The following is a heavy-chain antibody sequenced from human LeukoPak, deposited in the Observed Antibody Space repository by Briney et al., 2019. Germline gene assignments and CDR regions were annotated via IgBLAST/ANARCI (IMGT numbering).Heavy chain of an antibody. CDR1: GGSFSGYY. CDR2: INHSGST. D-gene: IGHD6-13*01. CDR3: ARAATALPGV. J-gene: IGHJ4*02. V-gene: IGHV4-34*01. Sequence: PSETLSLTCAVYGGSFSGYYWSWIRQPPGKGLEWIGEINHSGSTNYNPFLKSRVTISVDTSKNQFSLKLSSVTAADTAVYYCARAATALPGVWGQGTLVTVSS.